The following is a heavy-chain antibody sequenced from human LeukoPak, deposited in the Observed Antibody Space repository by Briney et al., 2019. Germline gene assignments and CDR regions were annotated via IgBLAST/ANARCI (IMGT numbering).Heavy chain of an antibody. CDR1: GFTFSSYS. D-gene: IGHD6-19*01. CDR3: ARGIAVAGSYYYMDV. V-gene: IGHV3-21*01. J-gene: IGHJ6*03. Sequence: GSLRLSCAASGFTFSSYSMNWVRQAPGKGLEWVSSISSSSSYIYYADSVKGRFTISRDNAKNSLYLQMNSLRAEDTAVYYCARGIAVAGSYYYMDVWGKGTTVTVSS. CDR2: ISSSSSYI.